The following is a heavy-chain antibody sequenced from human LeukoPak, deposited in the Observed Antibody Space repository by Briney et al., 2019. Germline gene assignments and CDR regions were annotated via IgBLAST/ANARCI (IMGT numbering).Heavy chain of an antibody. CDR1: GSTFSSYG. Sequence: GGSLRLSCAASGSTFSSYGMHWVRQAPGRGLEWVAFIRYDGSNKYYADSVKGRFTISRDNSKNTLYLHVNSLRAEDTAVYYCARSEMGYYNYYMDVWGKGTTVTISS. CDR3: ARSEMGYYNYYMDV. V-gene: IGHV3-30*02. D-gene: IGHD5-24*01. CDR2: IRYDGSNK. J-gene: IGHJ6*03.